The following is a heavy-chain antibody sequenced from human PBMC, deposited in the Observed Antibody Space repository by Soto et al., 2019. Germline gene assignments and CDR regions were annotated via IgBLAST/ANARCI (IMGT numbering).Heavy chain of an antibody. J-gene: IGHJ6*02. CDR1: GGSISSGDYY. Sequence: PSETLSLTCTVSGGSISSGDYYWSWIRQPPGKGLEWIGYIYYSGSTYYNPSLKSRVTISVDTSKNQFSLKLSSVTAADTAVYYCARDIVVVTATEYYYYGMDVWGQGTTVTVYS. CDR2: IYYSGST. D-gene: IGHD2-21*02. CDR3: ARDIVVVTATEYYYYGMDV. V-gene: IGHV4-30-4*01.